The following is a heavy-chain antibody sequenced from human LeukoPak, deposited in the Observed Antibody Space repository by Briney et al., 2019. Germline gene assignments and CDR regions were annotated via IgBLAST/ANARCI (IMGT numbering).Heavy chain of an antibody. J-gene: IGHJ4*02. V-gene: IGHV3-21*01. D-gene: IGHD5-18*01. CDR3: ARYLKGPVMVVYYFDY. CDR2: ISTGSSYI. Sequence: AGGSLRLSCAASGFTFSSYSMNWVRQAPGKGLEWVSSISTGSSYISYSDSVKGRFTISRDNAKNSLYLQMNSLRAEDTAVYYCARYLKGPVMVVYYFDYWGQGTLVTVSS. CDR1: GFTFSSYS.